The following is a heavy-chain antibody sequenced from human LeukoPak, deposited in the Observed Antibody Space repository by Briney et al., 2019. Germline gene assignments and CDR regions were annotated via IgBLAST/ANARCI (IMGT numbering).Heavy chain of an antibody. CDR2: IYYSGST. D-gene: IGHD5-18*01. V-gene: IGHV4-59*01. Sequence: SETLSLTCTVSGGSISSYYWSWIRQPPGKGLEWIGYIYYSGSTNYKSSLKSRVTISVDTSKNQFSLKLSSVTAADTAVYYCARTTEGGYSYGYFYYYYMDVWGKGTTVTVSS. CDR3: ARTTEGGYSYGYFYYYYMDV. CDR1: GGSISSYY. J-gene: IGHJ6*03.